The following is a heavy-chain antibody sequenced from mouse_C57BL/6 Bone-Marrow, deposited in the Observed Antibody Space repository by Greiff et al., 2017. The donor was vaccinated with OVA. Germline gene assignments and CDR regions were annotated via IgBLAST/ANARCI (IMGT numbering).Heavy chain of an antibody. V-gene: IGHV1-64*01. CDR1: GYTFTSYW. CDR2: IHPNSGST. D-gene: IGHD1-2*01. Sequence: QVQLQQPGAELVKPGASVKLSCKASGYTFTSYWMHWVKQRPGQGLEWIGMIHPNSGSTNYNEKFKSKATLTVDKSSSTAYMQLSSLTSEDSAVYYCARDYGLWYFDFWGTGTTVTVSS. J-gene: IGHJ1*03. CDR3: ARDYGLWYFDF.